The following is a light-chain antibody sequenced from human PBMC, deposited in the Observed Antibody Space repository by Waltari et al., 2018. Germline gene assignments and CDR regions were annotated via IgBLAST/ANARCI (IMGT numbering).Light chain of an antibody. Sequence: EVVMTQSPAILSVSPGERATLSCRASQRVTTNLAWYQQKPGQAPRLPIFGASTRATGVPARFSGSGSGTDFTLTISDLQSDDFAVYYCQQSDNWPPITFGQGTRLEIK. J-gene: IGKJ5*01. V-gene: IGKV3-15*01. CDR2: GAS. CDR1: QRVTTN. CDR3: QQSDNWPPIT.